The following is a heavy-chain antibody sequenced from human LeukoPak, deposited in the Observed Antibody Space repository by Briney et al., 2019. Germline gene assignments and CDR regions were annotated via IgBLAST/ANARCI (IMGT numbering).Heavy chain of an antibody. J-gene: IGHJ4*02. CDR3: AKDRAARYSYGYYSDY. D-gene: IGHD5-18*01. CDR2: ISYDGSNK. Sequence: PGGSLRLSCAASGFXFSSYGIHWVRQAPGKGLEWVAVISYDGSNKYYADSVKGRFTISRDNSKNTLYLQMNSLRAEDTAVYYCAKDRAARYSYGYYSDYWGQGTLVTVSS. V-gene: IGHV3-30*18. CDR1: GFXFSSYG.